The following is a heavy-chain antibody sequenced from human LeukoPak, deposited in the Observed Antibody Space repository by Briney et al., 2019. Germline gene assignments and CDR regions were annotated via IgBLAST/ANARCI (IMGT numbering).Heavy chain of an antibody. J-gene: IGHJ3*01. CDR2: IFWDVDK. V-gene: IGHV2-5*02. D-gene: IGHD1-26*01. Sequence: SGPTLVKPTQTLTLTCTFSGFSLNNSGVSVAWIRQPPRKALEWLALIFWDVDKRFSPSLENRLTITKDTSKKQVVLRMTNMNPVDTGTYYCVHKNPLSFYRDGDVLSGVGFGAFDFWGQGMLVTVSS. CDR3: VHKNPLSFYRDGDVLSGVGFGAFDF. CDR1: GFSLNNSGVS.